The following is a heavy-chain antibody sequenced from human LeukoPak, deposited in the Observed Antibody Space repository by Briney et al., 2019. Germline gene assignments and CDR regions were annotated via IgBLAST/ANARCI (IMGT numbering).Heavy chain of an antibody. CDR1: GFTFSSYA. CDR3: AGGKGGPNWFDP. CDR2: IYYSGST. J-gene: IGHJ5*02. Sequence: GSLRLSCAASGFTFSSYAMSWVRQAPGKGLEWIGSIYYSGSTYYDPSLKSRVTISVDTSKNQFSLKLSSVTAADTAVYYCAGGKGGPNWFDPWGQGTLVTVSS. V-gene: IGHV4-38-2*01. D-gene: IGHD1-26*01.